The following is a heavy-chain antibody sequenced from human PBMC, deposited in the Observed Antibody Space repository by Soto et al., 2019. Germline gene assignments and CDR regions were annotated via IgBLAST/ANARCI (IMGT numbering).Heavy chain of an antibody. D-gene: IGHD3-22*01. J-gene: IGHJ5*02. CDR2: IYHSGST. CDR1: GGSISSGGYS. CDR3: ARVSDYYDSSGPFDP. V-gene: IGHV4-30-2*01. Sequence: SETLSLTCAVSGGSISSGGYSWSWIRQPPGKGLEWIGYIYHSGSTYYNPSLKSRVTISVDRSKNQFSLKLSSVTAADTAVYYCARVSDYYDSSGPFDPWGQGTLVTVSS.